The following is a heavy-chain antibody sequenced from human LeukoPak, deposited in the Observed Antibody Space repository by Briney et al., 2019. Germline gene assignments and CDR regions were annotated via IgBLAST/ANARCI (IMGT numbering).Heavy chain of an antibody. CDR1: GYTFTSYG. Sequence: ASVKVSCKASGYTFTSYGISWVRQAPGQGLEWMGWISAYNGNTNYAQKLQGRVTMTTDTSTSTAYMELRSLRSDDTAAYYCARGPQTTVTTPYYYYGMDVWGQGTTVTVSS. CDR2: ISAYNGNT. J-gene: IGHJ6*02. CDR3: ARGPQTTVTTPYYYYGMDV. V-gene: IGHV1-18*01. D-gene: IGHD4-11*01.